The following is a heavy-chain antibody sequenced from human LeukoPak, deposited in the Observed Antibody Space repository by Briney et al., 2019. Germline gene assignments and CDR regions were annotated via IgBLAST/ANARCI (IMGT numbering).Heavy chain of an antibody. D-gene: IGHD4-4*01. V-gene: IGHV3-23*01. CDR2: ISGSGGST. CDR3: AKDQEVTNYFDY. CDR1: GFTFSSYA. Sequence: GGPLRLSCAASGFTFSSYAMSWVRQAPGKGLEWVSAISGSGGSTYYADSVKGRFTISRDNSKNTLYLQMNSLRAEDTAVYYCAKDQEVTNYFDYWGQGTLVTVSS. J-gene: IGHJ4*02.